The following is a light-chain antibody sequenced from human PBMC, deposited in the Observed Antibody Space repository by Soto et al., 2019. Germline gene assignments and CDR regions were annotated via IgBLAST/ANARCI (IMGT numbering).Light chain of an antibody. J-gene: IGLJ1*01. CDR2: EVS. CDR1: SSDVGGYNY. CDR3: SSYTGDDFTFV. Sequence: QSALTQPASVSGSPGQSITISCTGTSSDVGGYNYVSWYQQHPGKAPKLMIYEVSNRPSGVSNRFSGSKSGNTASLTVSGLQAEDEADYYCSSYTGDDFTFVFGTGTRSPS. V-gene: IGLV2-14*01.